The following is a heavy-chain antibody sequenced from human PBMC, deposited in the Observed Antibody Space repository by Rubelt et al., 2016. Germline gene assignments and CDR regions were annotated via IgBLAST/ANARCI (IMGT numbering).Heavy chain of an antibody. CDR3: AGGRSFGYFDY. Sequence: GKGLEWVTVISYDGSNKYYADSVKGRFTISRDNSKNTLYLQMNSLRAEDTAVYYCAGGRSFGYFDYWGQGTLVTVSS. J-gene: IGHJ4*02. CDR2: ISYDGSNK. V-gene: IGHV3-33*05. D-gene: IGHD3-3*02.